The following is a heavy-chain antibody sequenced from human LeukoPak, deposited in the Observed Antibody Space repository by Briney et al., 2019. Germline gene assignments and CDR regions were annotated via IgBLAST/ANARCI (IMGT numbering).Heavy chain of an antibody. Sequence: GGSLRLSCTASGFTFNNYNMNWVRQAPGKGLEWVSYITSTSSTIYYADSVKGRFTISRDNSKNTLYLQMNSLRAEDTAVYYCATADPIPYSSSWVWGQGTLVTVSS. CDR1: GFTFNNYN. CDR2: ITSTSSTI. CDR3: ATADPIPYSSSWV. D-gene: IGHD6-13*01. J-gene: IGHJ1*01. V-gene: IGHV3-48*01.